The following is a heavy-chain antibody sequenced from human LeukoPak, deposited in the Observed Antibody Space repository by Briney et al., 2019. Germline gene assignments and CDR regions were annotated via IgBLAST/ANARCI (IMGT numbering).Heavy chain of an antibody. V-gene: IGHV1-18*04. CDR3: ARDLLRLSKVAEYFQH. D-gene: IGHD1-26*01. CDR2: ISAYNGNT. J-gene: IGHJ1*01. Sequence: ASVKVSCKASGYTFTSYGISWVRQATGQGLEWMGWISAYNGNTNYAQKLQGRVTMTTDTSTSTAYMELRSLRSDDTAVYYCARDLLRLSKVAEYFQHWGQGTLVTVSS. CDR1: GYTFTSYG.